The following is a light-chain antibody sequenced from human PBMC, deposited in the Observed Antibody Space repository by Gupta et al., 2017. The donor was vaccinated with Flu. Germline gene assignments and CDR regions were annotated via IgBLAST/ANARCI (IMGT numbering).Light chain of an antibody. V-gene: IGKV2-24*01. CDR3: RQAAQFPRT. CDR1: QSRVHSDGNTY. CDR2: EIS. J-gene: IGKJ2*01. Sequence: VPFVQPASISCRSSQSRVHSDGNTYLSWFHQRPGQPPRLLIYEISFRFSGVPDRCSGSGAGTDFTLKISGVEAEDVGMYYCRQAAQFPRTFGQGTKLEI.